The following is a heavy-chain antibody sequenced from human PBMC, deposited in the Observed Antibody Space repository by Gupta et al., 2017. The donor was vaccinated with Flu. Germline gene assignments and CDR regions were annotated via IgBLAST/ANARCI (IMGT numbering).Heavy chain of an antibody. CDR2: ITPFSGHT. CDR1: GYTFTNTD. Sequence: QVQLVQSGAEVRKPGASVKVSCKTSGYTFTNTDINWVRQATGQGLEWMGWITPFSGHTNYAENFRGRITLTRDTSISTAFLELSSLTSDDTAIYYCARGLGWFDPWGQGTLVAVSS. CDR3: ARGLGWFDP. V-gene: IGHV1-8*02. J-gene: IGHJ5*02.